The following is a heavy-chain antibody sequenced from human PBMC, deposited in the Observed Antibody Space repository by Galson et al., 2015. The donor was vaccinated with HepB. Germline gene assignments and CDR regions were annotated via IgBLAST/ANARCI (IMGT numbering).Heavy chain of an antibody. J-gene: IGHJ4*02. CDR3: ARGGGSRAASPCSSTSCYWYDY. CDR1: GGSFSGYY. V-gene: IGHV4-34*01. CDR2: INHSGST. D-gene: IGHD2-2*01. Sequence: ETLSLTCAVYGGSFSGYYWSWIRQPPGKGLEWIGEINHSGSTNYNPSLKSRVTISVDTSKNQFSLKLSSVTAADTAVYYCARGGGSRAASPCSSTSCYWYDYWGQGTLVTVSS.